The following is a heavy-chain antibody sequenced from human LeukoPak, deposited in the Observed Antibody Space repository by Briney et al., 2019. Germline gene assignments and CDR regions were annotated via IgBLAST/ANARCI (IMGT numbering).Heavy chain of an antibody. V-gene: IGHV3-21*01. CDR2: NSSSSSYI. Sequence: PGGSLRLTCAASGCTFSSYAMSWVRQAPGKGLEWISSNSSSSSYIYYADSVKGRFTISRDNAKNSLYLQMNSLRAEDTAVYYCARDLEVGATEFDYWGQGTLVTVSS. D-gene: IGHD1-26*01. J-gene: IGHJ4*02. CDR3: ARDLEVGATEFDY. CDR1: GCTFSSYA.